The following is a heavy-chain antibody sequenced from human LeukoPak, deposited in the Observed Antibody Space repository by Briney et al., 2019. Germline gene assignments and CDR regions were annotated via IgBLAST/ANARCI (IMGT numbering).Heavy chain of an antibody. V-gene: IGHV3-74*01. D-gene: IGHD3-10*01. CDR1: GFTFSSYA. J-gene: IGHJ4*02. CDR2: INTDGSTT. CDR3: ARDFLHGGV. Sequence: PGGSLRLSCAASGFTFSSYAMSWVHQVLGKGLVWVSRINTDGSTTSYADSVKGRFTISRDNAKNTLYLQMNSLRAEDTAVYYCARDFLHGGVWGQGTLVTVSS.